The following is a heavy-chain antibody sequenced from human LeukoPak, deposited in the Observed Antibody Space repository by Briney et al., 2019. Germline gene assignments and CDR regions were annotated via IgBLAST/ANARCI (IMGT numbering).Heavy chain of an antibody. CDR2: ISGNGVST. CDR1: GFTFSSYG. J-gene: IGHJ4*02. D-gene: IGHD1-26*01. Sequence: PGGSLRLSCAASGFTFSSYGMSWVRQAPGKGLEWVSAISGNGVSTNYANFVKGRFTISRDNSKNTLFLQMGSLRAEDMAVYFCARRPDSGSYYVDYWGQGTLVTVSS. V-gene: IGHV3-64*01. CDR3: ARRPDSGSYYVDY.